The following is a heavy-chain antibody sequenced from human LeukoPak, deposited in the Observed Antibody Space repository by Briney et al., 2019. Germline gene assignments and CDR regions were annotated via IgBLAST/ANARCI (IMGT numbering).Heavy chain of an antibody. J-gene: IGHJ1*01. CDR2: IIPIFGTA. CDR3: AKDSYYDSSGPFQH. CDR1: GGTFSSYA. V-gene: IGHV1-69*13. Sequence: ASVRLSCTASGGTFSSYAISWVRQAPGQGLEWMGGIIPIFGTANYAQKFQGRVTITADESTSTAYMELSSLRSEDTAVYYCAKDSYYDSSGPFQHWGQGTLVTVSS. D-gene: IGHD3-22*01.